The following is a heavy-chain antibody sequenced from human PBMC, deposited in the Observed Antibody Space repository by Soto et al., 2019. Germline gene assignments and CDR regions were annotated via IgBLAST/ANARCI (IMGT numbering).Heavy chain of an antibody. CDR3: AHRRREMATICFDY. Sequence: QITLKESGPTLVKPTPTLTLTCTFSGFSLSTSAVGVGWIRQPPGKALEWLALIYWDDDKRYSPSLKSRLTITKDTSKNQVVLTMTNMDPVDTATYYCAHRRREMATICFDYWGQGTLVTVSS. J-gene: IGHJ4*02. CDR1: GFSLSTSAVG. CDR2: IYWDDDK. D-gene: IGHD5-12*01. V-gene: IGHV2-5*02.